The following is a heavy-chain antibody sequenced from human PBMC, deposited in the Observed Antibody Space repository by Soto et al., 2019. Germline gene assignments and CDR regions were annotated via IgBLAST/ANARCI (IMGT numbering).Heavy chain of an antibody. D-gene: IGHD1-26*01. CDR2: IYYSGST. CDR1: GGSISSGDFY. J-gene: IGHJ4*02. Sequence: QVQLRESGPGLVKPSQTLSLTCSVSGGSISSGDFYWSWIRQPPGKGLEWIGYIYYSGSTYYNPSLRSRVAISLDTSNNQFSLKLSSVTAADTAVYYCVRVGAIVGANSGDYWGQGTLVTVSS. CDR3: VRVGAIVGANSGDY. V-gene: IGHV4-30-4*01.